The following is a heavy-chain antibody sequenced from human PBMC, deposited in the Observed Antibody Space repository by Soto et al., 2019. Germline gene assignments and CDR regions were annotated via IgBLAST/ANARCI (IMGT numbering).Heavy chain of an antibody. D-gene: IGHD3-3*01. J-gene: IGHJ4*02. V-gene: IGHV4-4*07. Sequence: PSGTLYLTCTVSGGSISNYVCNWIRQPAGKGLEWIGRIDNSGSTNYNPSLKSRITMSADTSRNQFSLKLNSVTAAGTAVYYCARGGQDFWSGPFDYWGQGARVTVSS. CDR3: ARGGQDFWSGPFDY. CDR2: IDNSGST. CDR1: GGSISNYV.